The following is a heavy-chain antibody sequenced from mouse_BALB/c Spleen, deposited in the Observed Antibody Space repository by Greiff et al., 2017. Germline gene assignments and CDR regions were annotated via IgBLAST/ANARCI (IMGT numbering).Heavy chain of an antibody. CDR2: IDPANGNT. Sequence: VQLQQSGAELVKPGASVKLSCTASGFNIKDTYMHWVKQRPEQGLEWIGRIDPANGNTKYDPKFQGKATITADTSSNTAYLQLSSLTSEDTAVYYCARDGYDGYSFNYWGQGTTLTVSS. J-gene: IGHJ2*01. CDR3: ARDGYDGYSFNY. D-gene: IGHD2-3*01. CDR1: GFNIKDTY. V-gene: IGHV14-3*02.